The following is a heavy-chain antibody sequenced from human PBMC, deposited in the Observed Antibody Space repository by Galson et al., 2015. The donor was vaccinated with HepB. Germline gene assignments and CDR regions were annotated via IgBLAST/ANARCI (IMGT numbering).Heavy chain of an antibody. CDR1: GFTFSNYA. V-gene: IGHV3-30*04. CDR2: ISYDGSNK. D-gene: IGHD6-19*01. CDR3: ARAVGIAVAGPMDY. J-gene: IGHJ4*02. Sequence: SLRLSCAASGFTFSNYAMHWVRQAPGKGLEWVAVISYDGSNKYYADSVKGRFTISRDNSKNTLYLQMNSLRAEDTAVYYCARAVGIAVAGPMDYWGQGTLVTVSS.